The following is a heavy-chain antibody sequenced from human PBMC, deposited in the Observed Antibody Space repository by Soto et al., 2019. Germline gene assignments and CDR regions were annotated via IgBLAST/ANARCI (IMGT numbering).Heavy chain of an antibody. J-gene: IGHJ5*02. Sequence: EVQLVESGGGLVQPGGTLRLSCAASGFTVSSNHMSWVRQAPGKGLEWVSVIYSGGSTNYADSVKVRFTISRHNSKNTLYLQMNSLRAEDTAVYYCARVNVAYCSSTSCYDPFDPWGQGTLVTVSS. CDR2: IYSGGST. V-gene: IGHV3-53*04. CDR1: GFTVSSNH. D-gene: IGHD2-2*01. CDR3: ARVNVAYCSSTSCYDPFDP.